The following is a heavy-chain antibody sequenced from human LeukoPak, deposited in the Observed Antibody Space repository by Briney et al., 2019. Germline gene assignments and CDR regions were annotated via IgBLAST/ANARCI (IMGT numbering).Heavy chain of an antibody. CDR3: ARAYYDSSGYYYGVVD. CDR2: IYYSGST. D-gene: IGHD3-22*01. Sequence: SETLSLTCTVSGGSISSYYWSWIRQPPGKRLEWIGYIYYSGSTNYNPSLKSRVTISVDTSKNQFSLKLSSVTAADTAVYYCARAYYDSSGYYYGVVDWGQGTLVTVSS. CDR1: GGSISSYY. V-gene: IGHV4-59*12. J-gene: IGHJ4*02.